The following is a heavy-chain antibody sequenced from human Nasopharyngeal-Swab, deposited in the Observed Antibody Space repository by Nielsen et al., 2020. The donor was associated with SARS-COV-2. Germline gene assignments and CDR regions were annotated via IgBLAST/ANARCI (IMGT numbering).Heavy chain of an antibody. D-gene: IGHD3-3*01. J-gene: IGHJ4*02. CDR2: TLYRSKWYN. CDR1: GDSVSSHSAG. V-gene: IGHV6-1*01. Sequence: SETLSLTCAISGDSVSSHSAGWNWIRQSPSRGLEWLGRTLYRSKWYNDYAESVKSRIAVNPDTSKNQFSLQLNSVTPEDTAVYYCARGRDFSFDSWGQGTLVTASS. CDR3: ARGRDFSFDS.